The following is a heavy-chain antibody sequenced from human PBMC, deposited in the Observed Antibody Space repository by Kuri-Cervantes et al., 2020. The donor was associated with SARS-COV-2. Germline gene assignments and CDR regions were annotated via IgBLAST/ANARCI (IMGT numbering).Heavy chain of an antibody. Sequence: GESLKISCSASGFTFNSNPMHWVRQAPGKGLEYVSAISSDGGNTYYRDSVMGRFTISRDNSKNTLHLQMSSLRAEDTAVYYCVNAAVLRFLEWLFDYWGQGTLVTVSS. CDR2: ISSDGGNT. D-gene: IGHD3-3*01. CDR1: GFTFNSNP. V-gene: IGHV3-64D*06. CDR3: VNAAVLRFLEWLFDY. J-gene: IGHJ4*02.